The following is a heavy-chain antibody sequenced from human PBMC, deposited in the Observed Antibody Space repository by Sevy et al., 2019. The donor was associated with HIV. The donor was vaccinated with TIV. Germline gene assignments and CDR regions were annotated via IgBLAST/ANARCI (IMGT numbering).Heavy chain of an antibody. CDR3: ARDLLGYCSSTSCYRGMDV. Sequence: GGSLRLSCAASGFTFSSYSMNWVRQAPGKGLEWVSYISSSSSTIYYADSVKGRFTISRDNAKNSLYLQMNSLRAEDTAVYYCARDLLGYCSSTSCYRGMDVRGQGTTVTVSS. CDR2: ISSSSSTI. V-gene: IGHV3-48*01. CDR1: GFTFSSYS. J-gene: IGHJ6*02. D-gene: IGHD2-2*01.